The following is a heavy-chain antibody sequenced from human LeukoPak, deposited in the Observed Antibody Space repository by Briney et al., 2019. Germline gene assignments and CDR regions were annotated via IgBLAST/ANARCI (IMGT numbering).Heavy chain of an antibody. Sequence: ASVKVSCKASGYTFTSYYMHWVRQAPGQGLEWMGIINPSGGSTSYAQKFQGRVTMTRDMSTSTVYMELSSLRSEDTAVYYCARAPTLAAAGTSNWFDPWGQGTLVTVSS. CDR3: ARAPTLAAAGTSNWFDP. D-gene: IGHD6-13*01. J-gene: IGHJ5*02. V-gene: IGHV1-46*01. CDR1: GYTFTSYY. CDR2: INPSGGST.